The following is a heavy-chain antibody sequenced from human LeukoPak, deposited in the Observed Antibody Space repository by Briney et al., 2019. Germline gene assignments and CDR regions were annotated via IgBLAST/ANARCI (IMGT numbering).Heavy chain of an antibody. CDR2: ISPSGSIS. J-gene: IGHJ5*02. V-gene: IGHV3-23*01. Sequence: GGSLRLSCAASGFTFSSHGINWVRQAPGKGLEWVSGISPSGSISYYADSVKGRFTISRDNSKNTVSLQMNSLRAEDTALYYCARDLDWGAFDAWGQGALVTVSS. CDR1: GFTFSSHG. D-gene: IGHD3-9*01. CDR3: ARDLDWGAFDA.